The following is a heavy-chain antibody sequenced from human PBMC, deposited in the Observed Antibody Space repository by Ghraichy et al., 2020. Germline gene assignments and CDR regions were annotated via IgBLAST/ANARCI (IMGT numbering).Heavy chain of an antibody. Sequence: GGSLRLSCAASGFTFSNAWMSWVRQAPGKGLEWVGHIKSKTDGGTTDYAAPVKGRFTISRDDSKNTLYLQMNSLKTEDTAVYYCTTDHELHWVYFQHWGQGTLVTVSS. J-gene: IGHJ1*01. CDR1: GFTFSNAW. CDR3: TTDHELHWVYFQH. CDR2: IKSKTDGGTT. V-gene: IGHV3-15*01. D-gene: IGHD1-26*01.